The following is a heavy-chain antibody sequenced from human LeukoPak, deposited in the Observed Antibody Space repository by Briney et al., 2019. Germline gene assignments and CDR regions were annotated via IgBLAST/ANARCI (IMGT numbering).Heavy chain of an antibody. CDR1: GFTFSSYA. D-gene: IGHD1-26*01. J-gene: IGHJ4*02. CDR3: ARDRHSEIGVGANDY. CDR2: ISFDGSDK. V-gene: IGHV3-30-3*01. Sequence: GGSLRLSCAASGFTFSSYAMHWVRQAPGKGLEWVAVISFDGSDKYYADSVKGRFTISRDNSKNTLYLQMNSLRAEDTAVYYCARDRHSEIGVGANDYWGQGTLVTVSS.